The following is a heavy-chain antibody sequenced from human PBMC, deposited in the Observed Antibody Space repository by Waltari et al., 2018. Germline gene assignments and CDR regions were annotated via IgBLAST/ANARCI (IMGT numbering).Heavy chain of an antibody. CDR2: LDYTGRP. V-gene: IGHV4-39*01. CDR1: VVSISIRNYY. CDR3: ARHHHNSWFDY. J-gene: IGHJ5*01. Sequence: QLQLQESGPGLVKLSETLSLTCTVSVVSISIRNYYYTLSRQPPGKGPEWMGSLDYTGRPHYNPSLNSRVIISVDMSKTQFYLKLNSVTAADTAVYYCARHHHNSWFDYWGQGILVTVSS.